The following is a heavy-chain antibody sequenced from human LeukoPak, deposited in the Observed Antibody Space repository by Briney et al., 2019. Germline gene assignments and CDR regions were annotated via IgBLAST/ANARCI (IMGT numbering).Heavy chain of an antibody. CDR3: ATYNYGSFFYGTIRY. CDR2: IKSKTDGGTT. D-gene: IGHD3-10*01. J-gene: IGHJ4*02. V-gene: IGHV3-15*01. CDR1: GITFSNAW. Sequence: GGSLRLPCAASGITFSNAWMSWVRQAPGKGLEWVGRIKSKTDGGTTDYTAPVNGRFSISRDDSLNTLYLQMNTLKAEDTAVYYCATYNYGSFFYGTIRYWGQGTLVTVSS.